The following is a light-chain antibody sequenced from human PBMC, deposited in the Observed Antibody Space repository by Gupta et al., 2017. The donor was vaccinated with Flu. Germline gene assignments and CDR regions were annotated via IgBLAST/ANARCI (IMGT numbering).Light chain of an antibody. V-gene: IGKV1-39*01. Sequence: PSSLSASVGDRVSITCRASQTIGTFLNWYQHKPGKAPKLLISFASTLQSGVPSRFSGSGSGTGFTLTINGLQPEDFATYSCQQSYTAPLSFDGGTKVEIK. CDR1: QTIGTF. CDR2: FAS. J-gene: IGKJ4*01. CDR3: QQSYTAPLS.